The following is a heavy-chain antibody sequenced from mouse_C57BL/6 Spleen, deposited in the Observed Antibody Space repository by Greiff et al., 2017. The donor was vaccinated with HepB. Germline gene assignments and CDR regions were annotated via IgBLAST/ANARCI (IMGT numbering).Heavy chain of an antibody. CDR2: ISNGGGST. CDR3: ARGFPYYGSSYDYAMDY. J-gene: IGHJ4*01. Sequence: EVHLVESGGGLVQPGGSLKLSCAASGFTFSDYYMYWVRQTPEKRLEWVAYISNGGGSTYYPDTVKGRITISRDNAKNTLYLQMSRLKSEDTAMYYCARGFPYYGSSYDYAMDYWGQGTSVTVSS. D-gene: IGHD1-1*01. CDR1: GFTFSDYY. V-gene: IGHV5-12*01.